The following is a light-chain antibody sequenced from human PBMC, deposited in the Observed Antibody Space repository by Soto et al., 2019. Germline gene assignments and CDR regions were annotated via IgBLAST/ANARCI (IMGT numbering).Light chain of an antibody. CDR1: QSVSSY. J-gene: IGKJ1*01. CDR2: GAS. Sequence: EIVVTQSPGTLSVSPGERATLSCRASQSVSSYLAWYQQKPAQAPRLLIYGASNRATGVPARFSGSGSGTEFTLTISNLQSEDFAVYYCQQCNNWPWTFGQGTKVEIK. CDR3: QQCNNWPWT. V-gene: IGKV3-15*01.